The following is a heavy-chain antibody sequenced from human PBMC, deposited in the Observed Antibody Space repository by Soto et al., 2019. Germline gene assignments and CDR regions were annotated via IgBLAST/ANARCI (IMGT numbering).Heavy chain of an antibody. CDR2: IIPIFGTA. CDR1: GGTFSSYA. J-gene: IGHJ5*02. Sequence: QVQLVQSGAEVKKPGSSVKVSCKASGGTFSSYAISWVRQAPGQGLEWMGGIIPIFGTANYAQNFQGRVTMTGNTSISSVYMELSSLTSEDTAVYYCARRRGSNGWFDLWGQGTLVTVSS. D-gene: IGHD2-8*01. CDR3: ARRRGSNGWFDL. V-gene: IGHV1-69*06.